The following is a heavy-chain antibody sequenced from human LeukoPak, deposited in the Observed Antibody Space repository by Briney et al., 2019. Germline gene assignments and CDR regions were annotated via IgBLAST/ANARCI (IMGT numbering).Heavy chain of an antibody. CDR3: ARPEGADYYDSSGYYEL. Sequence: SETLSLTCAVYGGSFSGYYWGWIRQPPGKGLEWIGSIYYSGSTYYNPSLKSRVTISVDTSKNQFSLKLSSVTAADTAVYYCARPEGADYYDSSGYYELWGQGTLVTVSS. V-gene: IGHV4-39*01. CDR1: GGSFSGYY. D-gene: IGHD3-22*01. CDR2: IYYSGST. J-gene: IGHJ4*02.